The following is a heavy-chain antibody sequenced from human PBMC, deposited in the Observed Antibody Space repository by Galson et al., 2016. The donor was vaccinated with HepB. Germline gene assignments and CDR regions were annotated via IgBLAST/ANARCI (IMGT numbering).Heavy chain of an antibody. V-gene: IGHV1-69*13. CDR3: ATFTSDRNTTAWYPAFDI. Sequence: SVKVSCKASGGTFSNYAISWVRQAPGQGLEWMGRIIPIFGTANYAQKFQGRVTITADESASTAYMELSSLRSEDTAVYYCATFTSDRNTTAWYPAFDIWGQGKMVSVSS. CDR2: IIPIFGTA. CDR1: GGTFSNYA. D-gene: IGHD1-14*01. J-gene: IGHJ3*02.